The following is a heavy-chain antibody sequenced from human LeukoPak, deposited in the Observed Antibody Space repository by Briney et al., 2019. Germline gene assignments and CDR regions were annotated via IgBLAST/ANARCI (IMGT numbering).Heavy chain of an antibody. CDR3: ARGGQYFDWLSSY. D-gene: IGHD3-9*01. J-gene: IGHJ4*02. CDR1: GYSISSGYY. Sequence: SETLSLTCAVSGYSISSGYYWGWIRQPPGKGLEWIGSIYHSGSTYYNPSLKSRVTISVDTSKNQFSLKLSSVTAADTAVYYCARGGQYFDWLSSYWGQGTLVTVSS. CDR2: IYHSGST. V-gene: IGHV4-38-2*01.